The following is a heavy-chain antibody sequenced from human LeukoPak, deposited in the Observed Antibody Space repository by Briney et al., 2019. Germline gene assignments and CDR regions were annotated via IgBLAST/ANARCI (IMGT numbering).Heavy chain of an antibody. CDR2: ITWNSGSI. J-gene: IGHJ4*02. Sequence: GGSLRLSCAASGFRLDDYAMYWVRQAPGKGLAWVSGITWNSGSIDYADSVKGRFTISRDNAKNSLYLQMNSLRVEDMALYYCARGGGNDFWSGYHDFWGQGTLVTVSS. CDR3: ARGGGNDFWSGYHDF. CDR1: GFRLDDYA. D-gene: IGHD3-3*01. V-gene: IGHV3-9*03.